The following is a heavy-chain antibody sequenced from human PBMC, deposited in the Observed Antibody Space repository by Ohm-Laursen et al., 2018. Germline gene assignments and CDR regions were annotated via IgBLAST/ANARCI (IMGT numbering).Heavy chain of an antibody. J-gene: IGHJ4*02. D-gene: IGHD1-26*01. Sequence: ESLKISCKSSGYSFNRYWIGWVRQMPGKGLEWMGIIYPGDSDTRYRPSFQGQVTISADESISTAYLQWSSLKASDTAMYYCARSTSWESPIDYWGQGTLVTVSS. V-gene: IGHV5-51*01. CDR1: GYSFNRYW. CDR2: IYPGDSDT. CDR3: ARSTSWESPIDY.